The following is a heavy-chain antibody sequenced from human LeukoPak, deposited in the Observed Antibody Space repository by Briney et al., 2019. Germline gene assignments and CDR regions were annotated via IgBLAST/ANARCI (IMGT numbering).Heavy chain of an antibody. J-gene: IGHJ4*02. CDR2: INTANGNT. CDR1: GHSFTDFA. CDR3: AKMTTGKFEY. V-gene: IGHV1-3*04. Sequence: ASVKVSCKASGHSFTDFAMHWVRQAPGQRPEWMGWINTANGNTRYSQKLQGRVTITGDTSASTAYMELSSLTSQDTAVYYCAKMTTGKFEYWGQGTLVTVSS. D-gene: IGHD3-10*01.